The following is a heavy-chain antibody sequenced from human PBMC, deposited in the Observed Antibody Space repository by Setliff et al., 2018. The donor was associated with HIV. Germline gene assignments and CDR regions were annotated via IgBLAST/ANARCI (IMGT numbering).Heavy chain of an antibody. CDR1: GYTFTSYA. V-gene: IGHV1-3*01. CDR2: INAGNGNT. Sequence: ASVKVSCKASGYTFTSYAIHWVRQAPGQRLEWMGWINAGNGNTKYSQKFQGRVTSTRDTSASTVYMELSSLRSEDAAVYYCARDLADDSSGGGFGYFDYWGQGTLVTVSS. CDR3: ARDLADDSSGGGFGYFDY. J-gene: IGHJ4*02. D-gene: IGHD3-22*01.